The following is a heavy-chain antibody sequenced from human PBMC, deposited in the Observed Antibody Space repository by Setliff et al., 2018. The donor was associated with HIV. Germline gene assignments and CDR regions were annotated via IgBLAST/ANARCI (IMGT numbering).Heavy chain of an antibody. CDR3: ARGRRVSSNYYYYYYMDV. D-gene: IGHD2-2*01. Sequence: GSLRLSCAASGLTFSTHSMNWVRQAPGKGLEWVSYISGSSSPIYYADSVKGRFTISRDNAKNSLYLQMNSLGAEDTAVYYCARGRRVSSNYYYYYYMDVWGKGTTVTVSS. CDR1: GLTFSTHS. J-gene: IGHJ6*03. V-gene: IGHV3-48*04. CDR2: ISGSSSPI.